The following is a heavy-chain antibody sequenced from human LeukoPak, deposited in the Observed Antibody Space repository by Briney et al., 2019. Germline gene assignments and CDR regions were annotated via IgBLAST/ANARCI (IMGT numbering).Heavy chain of an antibody. CDR3: ARVLSGFGSYDYVWGSYRYRYYFDY. J-gene: IGHJ4*02. CDR1: GGSISSYY. D-gene: IGHD3-16*02. CDR2: INHSGST. Sequence: PSETLSLTCTVSGGSISSYYWSWIRQPPGKGLEWIGEINHSGSTNYNPSLKSRVTISVDTSKNQFSLKLSSVTAADTAVYYCARVLSGFGSYDYVWGSYRYRYYFDYWGQGTLVTVSS. V-gene: IGHV4-34*01.